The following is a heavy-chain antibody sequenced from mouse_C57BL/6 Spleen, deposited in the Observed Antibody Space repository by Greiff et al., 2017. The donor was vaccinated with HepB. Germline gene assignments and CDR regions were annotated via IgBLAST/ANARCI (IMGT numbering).Heavy chain of an antibody. V-gene: IGHV3-5*01. CDR2: IYYSGTI. Sequence: EVQGVESGPGLVKPSQTVFLTCTVTGISITTGNYRWSWIRQFPGNKLEWIGYIYYSGTITYNPSLTSRTTITRDTPKNQFFLEMNSLTAEDTATYYCARDGYYGSSLYYAMDYWGQGTSVTVSS. CDR1: GISITTGNYR. CDR3: ARDGYYGSSLYYAMDY. J-gene: IGHJ4*01. D-gene: IGHD1-1*01.